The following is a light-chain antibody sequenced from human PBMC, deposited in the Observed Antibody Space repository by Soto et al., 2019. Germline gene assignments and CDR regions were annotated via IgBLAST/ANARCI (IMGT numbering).Light chain of an antibody. CDR3: QQYNNWPYT. Sequence: EIVMTQSPDTLSVSPGERATLSCRASQSVSPNLAWYQQKPGQAPRLLIYGASTRATGIPARFSGSGSGTEFTLTISSLQSEDFAVYHCQQYNNWPYTFGQGTKLEIK. J-gene: IGKJ2*01. CDR2: GAS. CDR1: QSVSPN. V-gene: IGKV3-15*01.